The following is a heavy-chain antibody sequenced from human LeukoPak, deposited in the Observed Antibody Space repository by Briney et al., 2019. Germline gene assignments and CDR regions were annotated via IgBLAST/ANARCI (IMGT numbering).Heavy chain of an antibody. CDR1: GYTFSNHY. V-gene: IGHV1-46*01. J-gene: IGHJ4*02. CDR3: ASEIAMTGYFDY. CDR2: ISPSGDST. D-gene: IGHD6-19*01. Sequence: ASVKVSCKASGYTFSNHYLHWVRQAPGQGLEWMGVISPSGDSTTYAQKFQGRVTMTRDTSTNIVYMELGSLRSEDTAVYYCASEIAMTGYFDYWGQGTLVTVSS.